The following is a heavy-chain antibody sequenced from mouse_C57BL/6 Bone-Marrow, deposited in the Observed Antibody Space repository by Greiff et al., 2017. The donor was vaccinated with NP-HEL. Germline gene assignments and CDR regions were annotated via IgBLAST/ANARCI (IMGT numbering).Heavy chain of an antibody. CDR2: IYPGSGST. D-gene: IGHD1-3*01. V-gene: IGHV1-55*01. J-gene: IGHJ4*01. CDR1: GYTFTSYW. Sequence: QVQLQQPGAELVKPGASVKMSCKASGYTFTSYWITWVKPRPGQGLEWIGDIYPGSGSTNYNEKFKSKATLTVDTSSSTAYMQLSSLTSEDSAVYYCARFSTQSKTLDYWGQGTSVTVSS. CDR3: ARFSTQSKTLDY.